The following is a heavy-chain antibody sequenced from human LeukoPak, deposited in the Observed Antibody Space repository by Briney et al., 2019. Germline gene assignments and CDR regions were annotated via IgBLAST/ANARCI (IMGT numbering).Heavy chain of an antibody. J-gene: IGHJ3*02. CDR1: GFTFSSYW. CDR3: AREGYYYDSSGYPGASFDI. Sequence: GSLRLSCAASGFTFSSYWMHWVRQAPGKGLVCVSRINSDGSSTSYADSVKGRFTISRDNAKNTLYLQMNSLRAEDTAVYYCAREGYYYDSSGYPGASFDIWGQGTMVTVSS. D-gene: IGHD3-22*01. V-gene: IGHV3-74*01. CDR2: INSDGSST.